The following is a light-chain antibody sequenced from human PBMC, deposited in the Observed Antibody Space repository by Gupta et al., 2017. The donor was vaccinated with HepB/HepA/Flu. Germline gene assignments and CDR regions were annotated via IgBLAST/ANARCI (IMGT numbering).Light chain of an antibody. CDR3: QNNNRSSFT. Sequence: DIQMTQSPSTLSASVGDRVTITCRASQSISIWLAWYQQKPGKAPKLLIYKASSLDSGVPSRGSGSGSGTEFTLTIRGLEHYDVSTYYYQNNNRSSFTFGQGTQVEIK. CDR1: QSISIW. CDR2: KAS. J-gene: IGKJ1*01. V-gene: IGKV1-5*03.